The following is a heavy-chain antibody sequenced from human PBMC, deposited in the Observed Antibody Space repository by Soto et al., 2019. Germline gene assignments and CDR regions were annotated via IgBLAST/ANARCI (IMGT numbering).Heavy chain of an antibody. CDR2: IWYDGSNK. CDR1: GFTFSSYG. V-gene: IGHV3-33*01. D-gene: IGHD3-10*01. Sequence: QVQLVESGGGVVQPGRSLRLSCAASGFTFSSYGMHWVRQAPGKGLEWVAVIWYDGSNKYYADSVKGRFTISRDNSKNKLYLQMNSVRAEDTAVYYCARANYYGSGSAVPYGMDVWGQGTTVTVSS. J-gene: IGHJ6*02. CDR3: ARANYYGSGSAVPYGMDV.